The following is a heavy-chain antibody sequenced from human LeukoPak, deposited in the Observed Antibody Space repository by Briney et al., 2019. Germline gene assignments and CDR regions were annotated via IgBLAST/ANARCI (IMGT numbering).Heavy chain of an antibody. V-gene: IGHV3-48*01. J-gene: IGHJ4*02. CDR2: ISSSSSTI. Sequence: GGSLRLSCAASGLTFSSYSMNWVRQAPGKGLEWVSYISSSSSTIYYADSVKGRFTISRDNAKNSLYLQMNSLRAEDTAVYYCARVYGSGSYAAFDYWGQGTLVTVSS. D-gene: IGHD3-10*01. CDR3: ARVYGSGSYAAFDY. CDR1: GLTFSSYS.